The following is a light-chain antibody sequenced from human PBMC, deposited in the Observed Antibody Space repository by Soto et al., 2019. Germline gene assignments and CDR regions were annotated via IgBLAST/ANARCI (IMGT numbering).Light chain of an antibody. Sequence: ETVLTQSPGTLSLSPGERAAISCRASQSVSSSYLAWNQQKPGQAPRLLIYGASSRATGIPDRFSGSGSGKVFTLSISRLEPEDFAVYYCQQCGSSPLTFGQGTKVDIK. J-gene: IGKJ1*01. CDR2: GAS. CDR3: QQCGSSPLT. CDR1: QSVSSSY. V-gene: IGKV3-20*01.